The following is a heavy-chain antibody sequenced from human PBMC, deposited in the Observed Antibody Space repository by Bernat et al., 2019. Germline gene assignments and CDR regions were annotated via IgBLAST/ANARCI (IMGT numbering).Heavy chain of an antibody. V-gene: IGHV5-51*03. CDR3: DWMGWQGSNGYNFDY. J-gene: IGHJ4*02. CDR2: IYPGDSDT. D-gene: IGHD5-24*01. CDR1: GYSFTSYW. Sequence: EVQLVQSGAEGKKPGESLKISCKGSGYSFTSYWIGWVRQMPGKGLAWMGIIYPGDSDTRYSPSFHGQVTISANKSISTAYMQWSSLKASEPAMYYCDWMGWQGSNGYNFDYWGEGTLVTVSS.